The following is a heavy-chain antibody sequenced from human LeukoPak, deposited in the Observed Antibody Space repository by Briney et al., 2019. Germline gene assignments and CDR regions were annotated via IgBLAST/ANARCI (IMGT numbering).Heavy chain of an antibody. J-gene: IGHJ1*01. Sequence: QAGGSLGLSCAASGFTFDDYAMHWVRQAPGKGLEWVSLISWDGGSTYYADSVKGRFTISRDNSKNSLYLQMNSLRAEDTALYYCAKELRAYCSSTSCSYFQHWGQGTLVTVSS. CDR3: AKELRAYCSSTSCSYFQH. CDR2: ISWDGGST. V-gene: IGHV3-43D*03. CDR1: GFTFDDYA. D-gene: IGHD2-2*01.